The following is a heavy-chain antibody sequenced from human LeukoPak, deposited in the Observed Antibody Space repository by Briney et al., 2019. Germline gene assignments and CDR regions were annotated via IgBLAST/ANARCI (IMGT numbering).Heavy chain of an antibody. V-gene: IGHV3-23*01. CDR3: ARGSADYVWGSYIN. CDR1: GFTFSSYG. Sequence: GGSLRLSCAASGFTFSSYGMNWVRQAPGKGLEWVSGIGGSGGTTTYYADSVKGRFTISRDNSKNTLYLQMNSLRAEDTAVYYCARGSADYVWGSYINWGQGTLVTVSS. D-gene: IGHD3-16*01. CDR2: IGGSGGTTT. J-gene: IGHJ4*02.